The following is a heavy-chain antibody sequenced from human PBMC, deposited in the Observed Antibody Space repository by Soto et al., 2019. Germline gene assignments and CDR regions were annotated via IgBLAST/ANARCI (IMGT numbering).Heavy chain of an antibody. CDR1: GFTFSDHY. CDR3: AREIYSGTDY. D-gene: IGHD2-15*01. CDR2: TRNKANSYTT. J-gene: IGHJ4*02. Sequence: GGSLRLSCAASGFTFSDHYMDWVRQAPGKGLEWVGRTRNKANSYTTEYAASVKGRFTISRDDSKNSLYLQMNSLKTEDTAVYYCAREIYSGTDYWGQGTLVTVSS. V-gene: IGHV3-72*01.